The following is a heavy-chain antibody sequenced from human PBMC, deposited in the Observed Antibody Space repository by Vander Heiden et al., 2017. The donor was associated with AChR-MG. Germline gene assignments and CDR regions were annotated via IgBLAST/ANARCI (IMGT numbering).Heavy chain of an antibody. J-gene: IGHJ6*02. D-gene: IGHD3-10*01. CDR3: ARENRMVRGVTPHEYYYYGMDV. CDR1: GGSIRSGDYY. Sequence: QVQLQESCPGLVKPSQPLSLTCTFPGGSIRSGDYYWSWIRQPPGKGLEWIGYIYYSGSTYYNPSLKSRVTISVDTSKNQFSLKLSSVTAADTAVYYCARENRMVRGVTPHEYYYYGMDVWGQGTTVTVSS. CDR2: IYYSGST. V-gene: IGHV4-30-4*01.